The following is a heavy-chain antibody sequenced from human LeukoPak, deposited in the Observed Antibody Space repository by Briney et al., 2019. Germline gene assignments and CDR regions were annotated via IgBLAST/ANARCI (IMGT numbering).Heavy chain of an antibody. V-gene: IGHV3-23*01. CDR3: AKGLPLTSPVGAEN. Sequence: TGGSLRLSCAASGFTFSSYAMSWVRQAPRKLLEWVSAISGSGGSTYYAASVKGRFTISRDNSKNTLYLQMNSLRAEDTAVYYCAKGLPLTSPVGAENWGQGTLVTVSS. CDR2: ISGSGGST. J-gene: IGHJ4*02. D-gene: IGHD1-26*01. CDR1: GFTFSSYA.